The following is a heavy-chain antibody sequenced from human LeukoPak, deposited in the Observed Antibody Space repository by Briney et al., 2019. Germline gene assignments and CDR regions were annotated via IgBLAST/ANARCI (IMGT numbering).Heavy chain of an antibody. Sequence: EASVKVSCKASGYTFTSYDINWVRQATGQGLEWMGGTIPIFGAANYAQKFQGRVTITTDESTSTAYMEVSSLRSEDTAVYYCGRKAGDCGGGSCYSIDYWGQGTLVTVSS. CDR1: GYTFTSYD. J-gene: IGHJ4*02. D-gene: IGHD2-15*01. CDR3: GRKAGDCGGGSCYSIDY. V-gene: IGHV1-69*05. CDR2: TIPIFGAA.